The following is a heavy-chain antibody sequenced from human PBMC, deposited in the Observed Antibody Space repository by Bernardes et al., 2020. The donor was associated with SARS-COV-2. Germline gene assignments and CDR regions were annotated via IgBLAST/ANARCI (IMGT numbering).Heavy chain of an antibody. V-gene: IGHV3-21*01. Sequence: GSLSLSCAASGFTFSAYTMNWVRPAPGKGLEWVSSISPSSTYIYYAGSLKGRFSISRDNAKNSLYLHMNSLRAEDTALYYCARDRGWLQHDYWGQGTLVTVSS. CDR2: ISPSSTYI. D-gene: IGHD5-12*01. CDR1: GFTFSAYT. CDR3: ARDRGWLQHDY. J-gene: IGHJ4*02.